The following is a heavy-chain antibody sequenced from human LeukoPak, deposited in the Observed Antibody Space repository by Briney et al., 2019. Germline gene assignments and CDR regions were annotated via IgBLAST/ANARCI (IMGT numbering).Heavy chain of an antibody. Sequence: GGSLRLSCAASGFTFSSYWMNWARQAPGKGLEWVSYISSGSSTIYYADSVKGRFTISRDNAKNSLYLQMNSLRAEDTAVYYCARDLGYSSSRGGYWGQGTLVTVSS. J-gene: IGHJ4*02. D-gene: IGHD6-13*01. CDR2: ISSGSSTI. CDR1: GFTFSSYW. V-gene: IGHV3-48*01. CDR3: ARDLGYSSSRGGY.